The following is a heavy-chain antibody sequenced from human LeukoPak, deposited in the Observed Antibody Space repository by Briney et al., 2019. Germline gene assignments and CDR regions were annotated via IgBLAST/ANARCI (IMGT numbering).Heavy chain of an antibody. V-gene: IGHV3-48*03. D-gene: IGHD3-3*01. CDR3: ARFWSGYPTLDY. CDR2: ISSSGSTI. CDR1: GFTFSSYE. J-gene: IGHJ4*02. Sequence: VGSLKLSCEASGFTFSSYEMNWVRQAPGQGLEGVSYISSSGSTIYYADSVKGRFTISRDNAKNSLYLQMNSLRAEDTADYYCARFWSGYPTLDYWGQGTMVTVSS.